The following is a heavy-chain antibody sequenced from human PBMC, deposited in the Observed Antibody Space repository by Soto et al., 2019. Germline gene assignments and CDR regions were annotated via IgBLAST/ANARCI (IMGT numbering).Heavy chain of an antibody. CDR2: ISAGGSDI. V-gene: IGHV3-11*01. CDR3: ASLPQGYYDRSGRLVDY. D-gene: IGHD3-22*01. Sequence: GALRLSCASSGFTFRDYYMSWIRQAPGKGLEWVAYISAGGSDIYYGDSVKGRFTVSRDNTKKSLYLQMSNLRADDTAIYYCASLPQGYYDRSGRLVDYWGHGTLVTVSS. J-gene: IGHJ4*01. CDR1: GFTFRDYY.